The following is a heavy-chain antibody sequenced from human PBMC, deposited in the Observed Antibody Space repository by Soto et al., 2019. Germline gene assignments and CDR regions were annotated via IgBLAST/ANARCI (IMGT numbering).Heavy chain of an antibody. Sequence: KASETLSLTCTVSGGSISSGDYYWSWIRQPPGKGLEWIGYIYYSGSTYYNPSLKSRVTISVDTSKNQFSLKLSSVTAADTAVYYCARAVTGGSGGPHYWGQGTLVTVSS. CDR1: GGSISSGDYY. J-gene: IGHJ4*02. CDR2: IYYSGST. CDR3: ARAVTGGSGGPHY. D-gene: IGHD2-15*01. V-gene: IGHV4-30-4*01.